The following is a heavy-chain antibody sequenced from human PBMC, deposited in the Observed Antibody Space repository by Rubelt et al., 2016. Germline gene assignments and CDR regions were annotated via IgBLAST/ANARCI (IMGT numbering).Heavy chain of an antibody. Sequence: QVQLVQSGAEVKKPGASVKVSCKASGYTFTSYGISWVRQAPGQGLEWMGRIIPILGIANYAQKFQGRGTITADKSTSTAYMELSSLRSEDTAVYYCARDIIHDRITHNDVWGQGTTVTVSS. D-gene: IGHD3-3*01. J-gene: IGHJ6*02. CDR1: GYTFTSYG. CDR2: IIPILGIA. CDR3: ARDIIHDRITHNDV. V-gene: IGHV1-69*04.